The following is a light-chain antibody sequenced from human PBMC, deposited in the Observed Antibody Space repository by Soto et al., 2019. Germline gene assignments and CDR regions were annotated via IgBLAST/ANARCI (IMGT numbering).Light chain of an antibody. V-gene: IGLV1-36*01. CDR1: DSNIGSNA. CDR3: AAWDGSLNGVV. Sequence: QSVLTQPPSVSDAPRQRVTISCSGSDSNIGSNAVNWYQHLPGKAPKLLIYYDNLLASGVSDRFSGSKSGTSASLAISGLQSEDEATYYCAAWDGSLNGVVFGGGTKLTVL. J-gene: IGLJ2*01. CDR2: YDN.